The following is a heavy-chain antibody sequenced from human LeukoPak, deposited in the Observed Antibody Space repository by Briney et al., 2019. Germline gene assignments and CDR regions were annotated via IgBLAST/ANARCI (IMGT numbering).Heavy chain of an antibody. J-gene: IGHJ4*02. CDR1: GGSISSGSYY. Sequence: MPSETLSLTCTVFGGSISSGSYYWSWIRQPAGKGLEWIGRIYTSGSTNYNPSLKSRVTISVDTSKNQFSLKLSSVTAADTAVYYCARGPITIFGVVVLYYFDYWGQGTLVTVSS. CDR2: IYTSGST. D-gene: IGHD3-3*01. V-gene: IGHV4-61*02. CDR3: ARGPITIFGVVVLYYFDY.